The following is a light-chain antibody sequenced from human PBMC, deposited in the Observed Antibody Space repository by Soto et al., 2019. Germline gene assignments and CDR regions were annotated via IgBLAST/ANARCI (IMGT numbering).Light chain of an antibody. J-gene: IGKJ2*01. V-gene: IGKV1-5*03. Sequence: DIQMTQSPSSLSASVGDRVTITCRASQSITYHLAWYQQKPGKAPKLLIYKASILESGVPSRFSGSGSGTEFTLTISSLQPDDFATYYCLSDDSYSYTFGQGTKLEIK. CDR1: QSITYH. CDR3: LSDDSYSYT. CDR2: KAS.